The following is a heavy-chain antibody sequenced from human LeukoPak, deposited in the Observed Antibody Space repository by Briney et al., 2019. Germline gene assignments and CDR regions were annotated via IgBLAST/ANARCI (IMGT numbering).Heavy chain of an antibody. CDR1: GYTFTSYG. J-gene: IGHJ6*02. D-gene: IGHD2-15*01. V-gene: IGHV1-18*01. CDR2: ISAYNGNT. CDR3: ARDAVVVVAATLFDYYYYGMDV. Sequence: ASVKVSCKASGYTFTSYGISWVRQAPGQGLEWMGWISAYNGNTNYAQTLQGRVTMTTDTSTSTAYMELRSLRSDDTAVYYCARDAVVVVAATLFDYYYYGMDVWGQGTTVTVSS.